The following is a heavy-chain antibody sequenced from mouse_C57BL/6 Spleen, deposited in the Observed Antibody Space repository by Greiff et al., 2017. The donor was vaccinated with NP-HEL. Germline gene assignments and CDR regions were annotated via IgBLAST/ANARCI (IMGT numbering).Heavy chain of an antibody. CDR3: ALPYYGSSLDY. Sequence: QVQLQQPGAELVKPGASVKLSCKASGYTFTSYWMHWVKQRPGQGLEWIGMIHPNSGSTNYNEKFKSKATLTVDKSSSTAYMQLSSLTSEDSAVYYCALPYYGSSLDYWGQGTTLTVSS. D-gene: IGHD1-1*01. J-gene: IGHJ2*01. CDR2: IHPNSGST. V-gene: IGHV1-64*01. CDR1: GYTFTSYW.